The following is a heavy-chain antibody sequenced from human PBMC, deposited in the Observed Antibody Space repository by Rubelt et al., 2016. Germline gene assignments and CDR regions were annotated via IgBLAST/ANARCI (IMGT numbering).Heavy chain of an antibody. Sequence: EVQLVDSGGGLVQPGGSLRLSCTASGFTFSDHWMSWVRQAPGKGLAWVADIKSDGSETYYVDSVKGRLTIPGDSAKNSLYLQMSGLGAWETGVYYCARGHYGRDYWGQGTLVTVSS. CDR2: IKSDGSET. V-gene: IGHV3-7*04. CDR1: GFTFSDHW. CDR3: ARGHYGRDY. D-gene: IGHD3-16*01. J-gene: IGHJ4*02.